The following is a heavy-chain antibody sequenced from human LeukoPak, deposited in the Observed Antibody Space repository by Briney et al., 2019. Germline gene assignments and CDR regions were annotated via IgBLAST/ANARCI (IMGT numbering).Heavy chain of an antibody. CDR1: GGSFSGYY. CDR3: ARTWYSSGRRPYDY. V-gene: IGHV4-34*01. J-gene: IGHJ4*02. CDR2: INHSGST. D-gene: IGHD6-19*01. Sequence: PSETLSLTCAVYGGSFSGYYWSWIRQPPGKGLEWIGEINHSGSTNYNPSLKSRVTIPVDTSKNQFSLKLSSVTAADTAVYYCARTWYSSGRRPYDYWGQGTLVTVSS.